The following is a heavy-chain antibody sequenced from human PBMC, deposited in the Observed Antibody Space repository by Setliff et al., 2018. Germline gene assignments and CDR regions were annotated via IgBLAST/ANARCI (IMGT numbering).Heavy chain of an antibody. CDR3: ARGRYFESSSYYFPFDY. V-gene: IGHV4-59*08. CDR2: ISYSGAT. J-gene: IGHJ4*02. CDR1: GGSISSYS. D-gene: IGHD3-22*01. Sequence: PSETLSLTCTVSGGSISSYSWSWIRQPPGKGLQWIGYISYSGATNYNPSLKSRVTLSVDTSKNHLSLNLTSVTAADTAVYYCARGRYFESSSYYFPFDYWGLGTLVTVSS.